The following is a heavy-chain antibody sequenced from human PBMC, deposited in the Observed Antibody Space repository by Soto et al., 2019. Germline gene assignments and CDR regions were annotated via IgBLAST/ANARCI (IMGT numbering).Heavy chain of an antibody. CDR3: AMVDYGDYGIIEGWFGP. V-gene: IGHV4-34*01. CDR1: GGSFSGYY. Sequence: PSETLSLTCAVSGGSFSGYYWSWIRQPPGKGLEWIGEINHSGSTNYNPSLKSRVTISVDTSKNQFSLKLSSVTAADTAVYYCAMVDYGDYGIIEGWFGPWGQGTLVTVSS. D-gene: IGHD4-17*01. CDR2: INHSGST. J-gene: IGHJ5*02.